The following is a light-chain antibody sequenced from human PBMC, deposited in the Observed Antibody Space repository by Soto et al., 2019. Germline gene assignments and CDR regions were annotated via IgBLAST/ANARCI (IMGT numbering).Light chain of an antibody. CDR3: SSYGGSNNFVV. CDR1: SSDIGGNNF. CDR2: DVI. J-gene: IGLJ2*01. V-gene: IGLV2-8*01. Sequence: QSVLTQPPSASGSPGQSVTSSCTGTSSDIGGNNFVSWYQHHPGKAPKLMLYDVIKRPSGVPARFSGSKSGNTASLTVSGLQAEDEADYYCSSYGGSNNFVVFGGGTKLTVL.